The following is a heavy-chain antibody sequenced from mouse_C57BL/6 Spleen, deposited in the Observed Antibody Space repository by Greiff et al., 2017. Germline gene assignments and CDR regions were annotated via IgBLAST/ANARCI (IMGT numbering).Heavy chain of an antibody. V-gene: IGHV1-80*01. Sequence: VQLQQSGAELVKPGASVKISCKASGYAFSSYWMNWVKQRPGKGLEWIGQIYPGDGNTNYNGKFKGKATLTADKSSSTAYMQLSRLASEDSAVDFCARAGLEAWFGYWGQGTLVTVSA. CDR2: IYPGDGNT. D-gene: IGHD2-4*01. CDR1: GYAFSSYW. J-gene: IGHJ3*01. CDR3: ARAGLEAWFGY.